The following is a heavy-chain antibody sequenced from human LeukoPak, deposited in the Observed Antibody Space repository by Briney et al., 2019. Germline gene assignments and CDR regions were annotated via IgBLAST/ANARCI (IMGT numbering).Heavy chain of an antibody. J-gene: IGHJ6*03. CDR1: GVNVSINY. Sequence: GGSLRLSCAASGVNVSINYMSWVRQAPGKGLEWVSVIHRGGNTYYADSVKGRFTISRDNSKNTLYLQMNSLRAEDTAVYYCAKDSRYPGGHYYYMDVWGKGTTVTVSS. D-gene: IGHD4-23*01. CDR3: AKDSRYPGGHYYYMDV. CDR2: IHRGGNT. V-gene: IGHV3-53*01.